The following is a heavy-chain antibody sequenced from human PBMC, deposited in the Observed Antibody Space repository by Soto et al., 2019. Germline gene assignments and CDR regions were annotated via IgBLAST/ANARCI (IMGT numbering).Heavy chain of an antibody. CDR2: IYYSGST. D-gene: IGHD6-6*01. J-gene: IGHJ5*02. CDR3: ARERPDGARLDP. Sequence: QVQLQESGPGLVKPSQTLSLTCSVSGGSISSGDYYWSWIRQPPGKGLEWIGYIYYSGSTYYNPSLKSRVTISVDTSKTQFSLKLSSVTAADTAVYYCARERPDGARLDPWGQGTLVTVSS. V-gene: IGHV4-30-4*01. CDR1: GGSISSGDYY.